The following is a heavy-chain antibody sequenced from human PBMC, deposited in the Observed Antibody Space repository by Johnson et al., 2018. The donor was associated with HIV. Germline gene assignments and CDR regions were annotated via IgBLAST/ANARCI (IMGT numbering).Heavy chain of an antibody. CDR1: GFTFRSYA. J-gene: IGHJ3*02. D-gene: IGHD4-17*01. CDR2: VSYHGSNK. V-gene: IGHV3-30-3*01. CDR3: ARSRGYGDYLGNAFDI. Sequence: QVQLVESGGGVVQPGRSLRLSCAASGFTFRSYAMHWVRQTPGKGLEWVAVVSYHGSNKYYVDSVKGRFPISRDNAKNSLYLQMNSLRAEDTAVYYCARSRGYGDYLGNAFDIWGQGTMVTVSS.